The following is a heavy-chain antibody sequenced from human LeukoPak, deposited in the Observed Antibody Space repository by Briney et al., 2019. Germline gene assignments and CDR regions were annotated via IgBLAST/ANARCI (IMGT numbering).Heavy chain of an antibody. CDR2: ISYDGSNK. D-gene: IGHD4-11*01. CDR3: ARADSALYYYYYGMDV. CDR1: GFTFSDYY. J-gene: IGHJ6*02. V-gene: IGHV3-30-3*01. Sequence: GGSLRLSCAASGFTFSDYYMSWIRQAPGKGLEWVAVISYDGSNKYYADSVKGRFTISRDNSKNTLYLQMNSLRAEDTAVYYCARADSALYYYYYGMDVWGQGTTVTVSS.